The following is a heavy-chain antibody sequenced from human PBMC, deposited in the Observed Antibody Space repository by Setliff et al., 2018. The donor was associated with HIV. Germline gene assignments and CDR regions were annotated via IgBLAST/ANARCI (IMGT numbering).Heavy chain of an antibody. CDR1: GGSISSGSYY. D-gene: IGHD1-26*01. J-gene: IGHJ2*01. Sequence: SETLSLTCTVSGGSISSGSYYWSWIRQPAGKGLEWIGHIYSTGGTRYNPSLESRLTILVDTSRNQFSLNLSSVTAADTAVYYCARAAYSGTYVWEPATDLWGRGTLVTVSS. V-gene: IGHV4-61*09. CDR2: IYSTGGT. CDR3: ARAAYSGTYVWEPATDL.